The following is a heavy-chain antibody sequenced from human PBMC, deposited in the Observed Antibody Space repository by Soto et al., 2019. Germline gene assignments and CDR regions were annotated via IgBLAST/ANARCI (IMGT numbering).Heavy chain of an antibody. D-gene: IGHD6-19*01. CDR1: GFTFSSYA. CDR2: ISGSGGTT. J-gene: IGHJ3*02. V-gene: IGHV3-23*01. CDR3: AETANGWFSAFDI. Sequence: EVQLLESGGGLVQPGGSLRLSCAASGFTFSSYAMSWVRQAPGKGLEWVSAISGSGGTTYYADSVKGRFTFSRDNSKNKLYLQMNRLEGEDTAGYYCAETANGWFSAFDIWGQGTMVTVSS.